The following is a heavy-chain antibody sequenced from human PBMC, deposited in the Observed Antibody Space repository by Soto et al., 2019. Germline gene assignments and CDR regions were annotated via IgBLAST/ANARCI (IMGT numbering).Heavy chain of an antibody. Sequence: GGSLRLSCAASGFVFSSYAMSWVRQAPGKGLEWVSSIGVSGGNTYYADSVKGRFTISRDNSKNTLFLQMNNVRAEDTAVCFCARCGTLWYRTNWFDPWGLGTLVTVSS. V-gene: IGHV3-23*01. J-gene: IGHJ5*02. CDR1: GFVFSSYA. D-gene: IGHD1-26*01. CDR3: ARCGTLWYRTNWFDP. CDR2: IGVSGGNT.